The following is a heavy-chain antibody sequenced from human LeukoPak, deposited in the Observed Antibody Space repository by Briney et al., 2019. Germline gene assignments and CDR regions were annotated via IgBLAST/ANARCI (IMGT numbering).Heavy chain of an antibody. CDR1: GFTFSSYA. CDR3: AKSRRVRVTTGGDGYFDY. V-gene: IGHV3-23*01. Sequence: GGSLRLSCAASGFTFSSYAMSWVRQAPGKGLEWVSAISGSGGSTYYADSVKGRFTISRDNSKNTMYLQMNSLRAEDTAVYYCAKSRRVRVTTGGDGYFDYWGQGTLVTVSS. D-gene: IGHD4-11*01. CDR2: ISGSGGST. J-gene: IGHJ4*02.